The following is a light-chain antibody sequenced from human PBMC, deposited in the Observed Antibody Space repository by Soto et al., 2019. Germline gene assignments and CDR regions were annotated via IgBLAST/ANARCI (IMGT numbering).Light chain of an antibody. CDR1: QSVSSNY. CDR2: GAF. V-gene: IGKV3-20*01. CDR3: QQYYTLIT. J-gene: IGKJ5*01. Sequence: ESVLTQSPGTLSLAPGERGTLSCRASQSVSSNYLAWHQRKPGQAPRLLMFGAFSRASGIPDRFSGSGSGTDFTLTINRVEPEDSAVYYCQQYYTLITFGQGTRLEIK.